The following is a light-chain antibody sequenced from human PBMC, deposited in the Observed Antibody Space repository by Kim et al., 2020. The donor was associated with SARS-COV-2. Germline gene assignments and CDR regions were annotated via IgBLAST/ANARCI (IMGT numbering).Light chain of an antibody. V-gene: IGLV1-44*01. CDR1: TSNIGSNT. CDR3: AVWDDTLSGVA. Sequence: GQNIIISCSGRTSNIGSNTVNWYQQLPGTAPQLLIYSNDQRPSGVPDRFSASKSGNPASLAITGLQSDDEADYFCAVWDDTLSGVAFGGGTQLTVL. CDR2: SND. J-gene: IGLJ2*01.